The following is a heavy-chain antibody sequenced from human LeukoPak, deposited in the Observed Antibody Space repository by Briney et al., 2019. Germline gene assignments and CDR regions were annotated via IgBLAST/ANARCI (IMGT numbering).Heavy chain of an antibody. CDR2: IIPIFGTA. V-gene: IGHV1-69*13. CDR1: GGTFSSYA. D-gene: IGHD3-3*02. Sequence: GASVKVSCKASGGTFSSYAISWVRQAPGQGLEWMGGIIPIFGTANYAQKFQGRVTITADESTSTAYMELSSLRSEDTAVYYCASKLAYYMDVWGKGTTVTVSS. CDR3: ASKLAYYMDV. J-gene: IGHJ6*03.